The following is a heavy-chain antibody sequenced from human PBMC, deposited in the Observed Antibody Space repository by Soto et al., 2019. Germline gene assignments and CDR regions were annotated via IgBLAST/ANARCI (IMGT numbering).Heavy chain of an antibody. J-gene: IGHJ5*02. Sequence: ASETLSLTCTVSGGSISSYYWSWIRQPAGKGLEWIGRIYTSGSTNYNPSLKSRVTMSADTSKNQFSLKLSSVTAADTAVYYCARVKHDYVWGSYRYTGSNWFDPWGQGTLVTVSS. V-gene: IGHV4-4*07. CDR3: ARVKHDYVWGSYRYTGSNWFDP. D-gene: IGHD3-16*02. CDR2: IYTSGST. CDR1: GGSISSYY.